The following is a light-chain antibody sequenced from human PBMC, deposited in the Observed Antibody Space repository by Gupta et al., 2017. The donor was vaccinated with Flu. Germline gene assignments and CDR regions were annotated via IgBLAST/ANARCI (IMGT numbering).Light chain of an antibody. J-gene: IGKJ2*01. V-gene: IGKV3-11*01. CDR3: QQRSDLPMYT. Sequence: EVVLTQSPATLSLSPGERAVLSCRASQSVSPSLAWYQQKPGQAPRLLMYDASRRAGGIPARFSGSGYGTDLTLTISTREQEDFAVYYCQQRSDLPMYTFGQGTKLEIK. CDR2: DAS. CDR1: QSVSPS.